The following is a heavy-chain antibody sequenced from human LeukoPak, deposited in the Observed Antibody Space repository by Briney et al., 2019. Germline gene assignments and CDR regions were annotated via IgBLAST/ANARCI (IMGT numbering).Heavy chain of an antibody. CDR3: ARDLREYSSSSADY. D-gene: IGHD6-6*01. V-gene: IGHV1-18*01. J-gene: IGHJ4*02. CDR1: GYTFTSYG. Sequence: VSVKVSCKASGYTFTSYGISWVRQAPGQGLEWMGWISAYNGNTNYAQKLQGRVTMTTDTSTSTAYMELRSLRSDDTAVYYCARDLREYSSSSADYWGQGTLVTVSS. CDR2: ISAYNGNT.